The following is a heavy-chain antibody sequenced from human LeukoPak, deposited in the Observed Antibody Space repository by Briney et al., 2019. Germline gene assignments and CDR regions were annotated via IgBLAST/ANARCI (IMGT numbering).Heavy chain of an antibody. CDR3: ARDNPPDY. CDR2: IKQDGSEK. J-gene: IGHJ4*02. V-gene: IGHV3-7*03. CDR1: GFTFSSSW. Sequence: GGSLRLSCVASGFTFSSSWMSWVRQAPGKGLEWVANIKQDGSEKTYVESVRGRFTISRDNAKNSLYLQLNSLRAEDTALYYCARDNPPDYWGQGTLVTVSS.